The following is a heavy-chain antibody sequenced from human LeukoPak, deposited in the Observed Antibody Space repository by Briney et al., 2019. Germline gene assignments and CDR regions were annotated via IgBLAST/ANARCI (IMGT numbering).Heavy chain of an antibody. V-gene: IGHV3-7*05. CDR3: ARDIRLSYVGSTYFDH. CDR2: IKQDGSER. CDR1: KFTFTNYW. Sequence: PGGSLRLSCAASKFTFTNYWMSWVRLAPGKGLEWAANIKQDGSERYYVDSVKDRFTISRDNTENSLYLQMNSLRAEDTAVYYCARDIRLSYVGSTYFDHWGQGTLVTVSS. J-gene: IGHJ4*02. D-gene: IGHD1-26*01.